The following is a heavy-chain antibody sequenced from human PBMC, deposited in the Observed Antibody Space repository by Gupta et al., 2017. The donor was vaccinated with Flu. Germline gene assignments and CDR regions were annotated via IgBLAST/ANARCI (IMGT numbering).Heavy chain of an antibody. CDR2: ISYDGSDD. CDR3: AKVPRTGIRWGFDF. V-gene: IGHV3-30*18. J-gene: IGHJ4*02. CDR1: AFVFSSTA. D-gene: IGHD7-27*01. Sequence: QVQPGESGGGVVEPRRSLRVSCAASAFVFSSTAMHWDRQAPGTGLEWVAVISYDGSDDYDADAVKGRFTISRDNSKDALYLQMNGLRTDDTAVYYCAKVPRTGIRWGFDFWGQGTLVTVSS.